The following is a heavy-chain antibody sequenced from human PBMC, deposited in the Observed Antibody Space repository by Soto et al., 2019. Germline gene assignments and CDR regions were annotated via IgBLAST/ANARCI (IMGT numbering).Heavy chain of an antibody. CDR2: LSASGRRI. D-gene: IGHD5-18*01. CDR3: VKASDSYAPYYFDY. Sequence: HPGGSLSLSCAASGFTFSSYAMSWVRQAPGKGLEWVSSLSASGRRISYADSVKGRFTISRDNSQNTLYLHMNSLRVEDTAVYYCVKASDSYAPYYFDYWGQGTLVTVSS. J-gene: IGHJ4*02. V-gene: IGHV3-23*01. CDR1: GFTFSSYA.